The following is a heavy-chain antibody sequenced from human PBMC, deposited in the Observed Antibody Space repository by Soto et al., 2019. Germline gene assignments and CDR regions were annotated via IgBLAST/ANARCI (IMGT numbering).Heavy chain of an antibody. CDR1: GGSISSSSYY. D-gene: IGHD6-6*01. CDR3: AIGGYSSSSHNWFDP. Sequence: QLQLQESGPGLVKPSETLSLTCTVSGGSISSSSYYWGWIRQPPGKGLEWIGRIYYSGSTYYNPSLKSRVTISVDTSKNQFSLKLSSVTAADTAVYYCAIGGYSSSSHNWFDPWGQGTLVTVSS. V-gene: IGHV4-39*01. CDR2: IYYSGST. J-gene: IGHJ5*02.